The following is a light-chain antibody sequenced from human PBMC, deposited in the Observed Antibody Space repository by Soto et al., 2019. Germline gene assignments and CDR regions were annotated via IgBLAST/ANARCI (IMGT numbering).Light chain of an antibody. CDR3: QQYGSSPPKT. CDR2: GAS. J-gene: IGKJ1*01. Sequence: ESVWTQSPGTLSLSPGERAPLPCRAVQSVSSNYLAWYQQKPGQAPRLLIYGASSRATGIPDRFSGSGSGTDFTLTISRLEPEDFAVYYCQQYGSSPPKTFGQGTKVDIK. CDR1: QSVSSNY. V-gene: IGKV3-20*01.